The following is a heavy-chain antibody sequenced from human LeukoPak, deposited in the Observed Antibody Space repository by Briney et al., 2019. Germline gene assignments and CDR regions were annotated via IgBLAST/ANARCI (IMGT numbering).Heavy chain of an antibody. J-gene: IGHJ6*02. CDR1: GFTFSSYG. D-gene: IGHD3-10*01. CDR3: AKDHSRGHYYYYYGMDV. Sequence: PGGSLRLSCAASGFTFSSYGMHWVRQAPGKGLEWVAVISYDGSNKYYADSVKGRFTISRDNSKNTLYLQMNSLRAEDTAVYYCAKDHSRGHYYYYYGMDVWGQGTTVTVSS. CDR2: ISYDGSNK. V-gene: IGHV3-30*18.